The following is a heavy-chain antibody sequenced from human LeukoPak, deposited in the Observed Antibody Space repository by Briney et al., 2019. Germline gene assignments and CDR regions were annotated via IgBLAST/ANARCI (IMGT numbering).Heavy chain of an antibody. CDR2: INHSGST. CDR1: GGSFSGYY. D-gene: IGHD2-15*01. Sequence: SETLSLTCAVYGGSFSGYYWSWIRQPPGKGLEWIGEINHSGSTNYNPSLKSRVTISVDTSKNQFSLKLSSVTAADTAAYYCARGCSGGSCYNLDYWGQGTLVTVSS. J-gene: IGHJ4*02. CDR3: ARGCSGGSCYNLDY. V-gene: IGHV4-34*01.